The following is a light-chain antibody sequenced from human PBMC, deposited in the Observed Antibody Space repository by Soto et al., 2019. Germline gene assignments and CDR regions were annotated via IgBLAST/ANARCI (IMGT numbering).Light chain of an antibody. V-gene: IGKV1-5*03. J-gene: IGKJ2*01. Sequence: DIQMTQSPSTLSASVGDRVTITCRASQSISVWLAWYQQKPGKAPKLLIYQASTLESGVTSRFSGSGSGTEFTLTVGSLQPDDFATYYCQQYNTYPYTFGQGTRLEIK. CDR2: QAS. CDR3: QQYNTYPYT. CDR1: QSISVW.